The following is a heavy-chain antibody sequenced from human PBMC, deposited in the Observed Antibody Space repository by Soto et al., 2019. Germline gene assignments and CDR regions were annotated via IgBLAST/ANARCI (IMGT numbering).Heavy chain of an antibody. Sequence: SETLSLTCTVSGASINSSSYYWGWLRQPPGKGLEWIGSISYSGSTYYNPSLKSRVTISADTSKNQFSLKLSSVTAADTAVYFCAIHYDYIWGSYRDRSFFDYWGQGTLVTVSS. D-gene: IGHD3-16*02. CDR3: AIHYDYIWGSYRDRSFFDY. V-gene: IGHV4-39*01. CDR1: GASINSSSYY. J-gene: IGHJ4*02. CDR2: ISYSGST.